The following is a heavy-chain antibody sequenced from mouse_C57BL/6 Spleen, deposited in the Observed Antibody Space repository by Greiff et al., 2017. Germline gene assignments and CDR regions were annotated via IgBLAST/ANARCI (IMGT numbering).Heavy chain of an antibody. Sequence: QVQLQQSGAELVRPGASVTLSCKASGYTFTDYEMHWVKQTPVHGLEWIGAIDPETGGTASNQKFKGKAILTADKSSSTAYMELRSLTSEDSAVYDSTRDGRDYENYYFDYWGQGTTHTVSS. J-gene: IGHJ2*01. V-gene: IGHV1-15*01. CDR2: IDPETGGT. D-gene: IGHD2-4*01. CDR1: GYTFTDYE. CDR3: TRDGRDYENYYFDY.